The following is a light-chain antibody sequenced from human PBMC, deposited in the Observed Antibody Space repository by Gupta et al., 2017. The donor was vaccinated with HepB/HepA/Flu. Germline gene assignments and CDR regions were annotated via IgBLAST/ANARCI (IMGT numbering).Light chain of an antibody. V-gene: IGKV3-11*01. CDR2: DAS. CDR3: RQLSDWPST. Sequence: EIVLTQSPATQSFSPGERASHSCSASQSISYYIAWYQQKPGQTPRLLIYDASRRDTSFRAQISGSRSGTELAVDVNCRGREDFAVFYSRQLSDWPSTVGQGTKLEI. CDR1: QSISYY. J-gene: IGKJ1*01.